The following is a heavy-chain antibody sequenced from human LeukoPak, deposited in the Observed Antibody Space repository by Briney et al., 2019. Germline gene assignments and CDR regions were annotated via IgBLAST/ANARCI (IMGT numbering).Heavy chain of an antibody. J-gene: IGHJ4*02. D-gene: IGHD4-23*01. Sequence: SETLSLTCTVSGGSISSYYWSWLRQPPGKGLEWIGYINYSGSTNYNTSLKSRVTISVDTSKNKFSLKLSSVTAADTAVYYCARVGGGNFDYWGQGTLVTVSS. V-gene: IGHV4-59*01. CDR2: INYSGST. CDR1: GGSISSYY. CDR3: ARVGGGNFDY.